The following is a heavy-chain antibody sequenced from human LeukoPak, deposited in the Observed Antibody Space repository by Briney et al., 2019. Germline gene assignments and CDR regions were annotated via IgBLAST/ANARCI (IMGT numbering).Heavy chain of an antibody. V-gene: IGHV3-21*01. CDR3: ARTYYYDSSGHYYFDY. CDR2: ISSSSSYI. D-gene: IGHD3-22*01. CDR1: GFTFSSYS. J-gene: IGHJ4*02. Sequence: GGSLRLSCAASGFTFSSYSMNWVRQAPGKGLEWVSSISSSSSYIYYADSVKGRFTISRDNAKNSLYLQMNSLRAEDTAVYYCARTYYYDSSGHYYFDYWGQGTLVTVSS.